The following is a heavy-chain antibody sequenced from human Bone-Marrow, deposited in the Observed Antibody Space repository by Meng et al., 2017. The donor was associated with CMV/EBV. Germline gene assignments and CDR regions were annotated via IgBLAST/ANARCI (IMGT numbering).Heavy chain of an antibody. J-gene: IGHJ5*01. CDR2: INPYSGDT. CDR1: EYTFIDHH. D-gene: IGHD1-26*01. CDR3: ARAHGHSGSYYVYNWFDS. Sequence: ASVKVSCKASEYTFIDHHMHWVRQAPGQGLEWMGWINPYSGDTKYAQKFQGRVTLSRDTSIGTAYMELSRLRSDDTAVYYCARAHGHSGSYYVYNWFDSWGQGTLVTVSS. V-gene: IGHV1-2*02.